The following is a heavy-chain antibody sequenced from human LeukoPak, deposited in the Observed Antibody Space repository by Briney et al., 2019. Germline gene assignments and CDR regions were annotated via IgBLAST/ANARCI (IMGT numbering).Heavy chain of an antibody. V-gene: IGHV3-21*01. CDR2: ISSSSSYI. Sequence: GESLRLSCAASGFTFSSYSMNWVRQAPGKGLEWVSSISSSSSYIYYADSVKGRFTISRDNAKNSLYLQMNSLRAEDTAVYYCASRVAGTYYFDYWGQGTLVTVSS. D-gene: IGHD6-19*01. CDR3: ASRVAGTYYFDY. CDR1: GFTFSSYS. J-gene: IGHJ4*02.